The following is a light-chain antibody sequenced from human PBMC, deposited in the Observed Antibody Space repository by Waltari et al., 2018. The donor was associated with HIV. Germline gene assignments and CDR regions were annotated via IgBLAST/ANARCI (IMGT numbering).Light chain of an antibody. CDR2: ELT. V-gene: IGLV2-23*02. Sequence: QSALTQPASVSGSPGQSLTISCTGTRSDVGAYNLVSWYQQHPGKAPKLIIFELTKRPSGISDRFSGSRSGNTASLTISGLQAEDEGDYYCCSYTGTGVVFGGGTKLTVL. CDR1: RSDVGAYNL. J-gene: IGLJ2*01. CDR3: CSYTGTGVV.